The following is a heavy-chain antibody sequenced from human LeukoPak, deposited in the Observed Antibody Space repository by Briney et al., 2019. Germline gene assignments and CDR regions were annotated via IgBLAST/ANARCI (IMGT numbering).Heavy chain of an antibody. D-gene: IGHD2-15*01. CDR2: ISYDGSNK. CDR1: GFTFSSYG. V-gene: IGHV3-30*03. CDR3: ATGGGSPAY. J-gene: IGHJ4*02. Sequence: GGSLRLSCAASGFTFSSYGMHWVRQAPGKGLEWVAVISYDGSNKYYADSVKGRFTISRDNAKSSLFLQMSSLRVEDTAVYYCATGGGSPAYWGQGTLVTVSS.